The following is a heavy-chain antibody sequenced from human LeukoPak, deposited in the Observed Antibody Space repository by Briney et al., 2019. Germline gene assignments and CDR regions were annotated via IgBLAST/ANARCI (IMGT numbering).Heavy chain of an antibody. J-gene: IGHJ4*02. D-gene: IGHD3-22*01. V-gene: IGHV1-2*02. CDR1: GYIFTGYY. CDR3: ARVYYDSRLFDY. Sequence: GASVKVSCKASGYIFTGYYMHWVRQAPGQGLEWMGWINPNSGGTNYAQKFQGRVTMTRDTSISTAYMELSRLRSDDTAVYYCARVYYDSRLFDYWGQGTLVTVSS. CDR2: INPNSGGT.